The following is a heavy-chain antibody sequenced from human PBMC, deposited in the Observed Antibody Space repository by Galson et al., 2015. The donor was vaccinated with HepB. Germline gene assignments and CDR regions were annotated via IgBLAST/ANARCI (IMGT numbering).Heavy chain of an antibody. Sequence: SLRLSCAASGFTFSSYAMHWVRQAPGKGLEWVAVISYDGSNKYYADSVKGRFTISRDNSKNTLYLQMNSLRAEDTAVYYCARGGSRRTNGGYYGGYTGRLDYWGQGTLVTVSS. D-gene: IGHD3-22*01. J-gene: IGHJ4*02. CDR2: ISYDGSNK. CDR3: ARGGSRRTNGGYYGGYTGRLDY. V-gene: IGHV3-30*04. CDR1: GFTFSSYA.